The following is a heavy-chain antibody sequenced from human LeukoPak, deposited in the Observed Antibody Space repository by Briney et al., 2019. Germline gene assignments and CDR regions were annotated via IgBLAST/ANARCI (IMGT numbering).Heavy chain of an antibody. Sequence: ASVKVSCKASGYTFTSYDINWVRQATGQGLEWVGWMNPNSGNTGYAQKFQGRVTMTRNTSISTAYMELSSLRSEDTAVYYCARRDYDFWSGYSPDNWFDPWGQGTLVTVSS. CDR2: MNPNSGNT. D-gene: IGHD3-3*01. CDR3: ARRDYDFWSGYSPDNWFDP. J-gene: IGHJ5*02. V-gene: IGHV1-8*01. CDR1: GYTFTSYD.